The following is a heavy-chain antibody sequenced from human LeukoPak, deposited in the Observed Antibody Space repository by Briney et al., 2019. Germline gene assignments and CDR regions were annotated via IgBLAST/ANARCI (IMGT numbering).Heavy chain of an antibody. Sequence: ASVKVSCKASGYSLTSFDINWVRQAPGQGVEWMGRLDPKNGNAAYQQKFQDRVIMTRDTSESTAYMELSGLNSEDTALYYCARDVNSDGRPLGHSRFDSWGQGTLVTVSS. V-gene: IGHV1-8*01. CDR1: GYSLTSFD. CDR3: ARDVNSDGRPLGHSRFDS. J-gene: IGHJ4*02. CDR2: LDPKNGNA. D-gene: IGHD4-23*01.